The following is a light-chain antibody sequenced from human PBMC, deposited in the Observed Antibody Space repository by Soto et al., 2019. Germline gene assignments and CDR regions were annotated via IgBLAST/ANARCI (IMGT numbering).Light chain of an antibody. CDR3: SLYTTSNTRQIV. Sequence: QSVLTQPASVSGSPGQSITISCTGTSSDVGGYNYVSWYQHHPGKAPKLMIYDVSNRPSGVSNRFSGSKSGNTASLTISGLQPEDEADYYCSLYTTSNTRQIVSGTGTKVTVL. V-gene: IGLV2-14*03. CDR2: DVS. J-gene: IGLJ1*01. CDR1: SSDVGGYNY.